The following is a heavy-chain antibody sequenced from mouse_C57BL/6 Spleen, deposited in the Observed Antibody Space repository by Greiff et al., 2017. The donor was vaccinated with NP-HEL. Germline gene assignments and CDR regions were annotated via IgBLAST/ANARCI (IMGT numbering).Heavy chain of an antibody. CDR2: IYIGNGYT. D-gene: IGHD1-1*01. J-gene: IGHJ1*03. CDR3: ARGDYYGSSYRYFDV. CDR1: GYTFTSYG. V-gene: IGHV1-58*01. Sequence: EVKLMESGAELVRPGSSVKMSCKTSGYTFTSYGINWVKQRPGQGLEWIGYIYIGNGYTEYNEKFKGKATLTSDTSSSTAYMQLSSLTSEDSAIYFCARGDYYGSSYRYFDVWGTGTTVTVSS.